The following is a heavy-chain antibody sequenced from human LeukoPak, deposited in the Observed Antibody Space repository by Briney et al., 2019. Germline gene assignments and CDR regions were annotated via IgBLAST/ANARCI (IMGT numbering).Heavy chain of an antibody. J-gene: IGHJ4*02. D-gene: IGHD5-24*01. V-gene: IGHV3-30-3*01. CDR2: ISYDGSNK. Sequence: GRSLRLSCAASGFTFSSYAMHWVRQAPGKGLEWVAVISYDGSNKYYADSVKGRLTISRDNSKNTLYLQMNSLRAEDTAVYYCARNQLDGYNHMAPHDYWGQGTLVTVSS. CDR1: GFTFSSYA. CDR3: ARNQLDGYNHMAPHDY.